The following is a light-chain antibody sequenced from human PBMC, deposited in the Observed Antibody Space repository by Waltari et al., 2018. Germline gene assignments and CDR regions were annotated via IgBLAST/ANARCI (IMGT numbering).Light chain of an antibody. Sequence: IQMTQSPSTLSASVGDRVTITCRASQSISSWLAWYRQKPGKAPNLLIYKASSLESGVPSRFSGSGSGTEFTLTISSLQPDDFATYYCQQYDSYAWTFGQGTKVEIK. CDR1: QSISSW. J-gene: IGKJ1*01. V-gene: IGKV1-5*03. CDR3: QQYDSYAWT. CDR2: KAS.